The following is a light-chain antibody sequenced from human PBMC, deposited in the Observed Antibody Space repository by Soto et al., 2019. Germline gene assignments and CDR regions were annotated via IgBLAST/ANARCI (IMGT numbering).Light chain of an antibody. CDR3: QKYSSVIT. Sequence: DIQMTQSPSSLSASVGDRVTITCRASKGISNFLAWYQQKPGKVPKLLISAASTLQSGVPSRFSGSGSVTDFTLTITSPQPEDVATYYWQKYSSVITFCQGTRLEI. CDR2: AAS. V-gene: IGKV1-27*01. J-gene: IGKJ5*01. CDR1: KGISNF.